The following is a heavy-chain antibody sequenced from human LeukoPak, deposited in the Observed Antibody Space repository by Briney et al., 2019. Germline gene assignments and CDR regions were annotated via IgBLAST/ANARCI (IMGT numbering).Heavy chain of an antibody. J-gene: IGHJ4*02. D-gene: IGHD2/OR15-2a*01. CDR2: IYYSGNT. CDR3: AREENIRPYFDY. CDR1: GVSISSSNSY. V-gene: IGHV4-39*02. Sequence: SETLSLTCTVSGVSISSSNSYWGWIRQPPGKGLEWIGSIYYSGNTYYNASLKSQVSISIDTSKNQFSLRLTSVTPEDTAVYYCAREENIRPYFDYWGQGTLVTVSS.